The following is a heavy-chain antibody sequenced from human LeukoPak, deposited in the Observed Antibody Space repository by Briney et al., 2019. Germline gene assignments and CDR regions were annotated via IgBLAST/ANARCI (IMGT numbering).Heavy chain of an antibody. D-gene: IGHD6-19*01. CDR2: IYYSGST. Sequence: SETLSLTCTVSGGSISSYYWSWIRQPPGKGLEWIGYIYYSGSTNYNPSLKSRVTMSVDTSKNQFSLKLSSVTAADTAVYYCARDTHSSGNVVYFDYWGQGTLVTVSS. CDR1: GGSISSYY. J-gene: IGHJ4*02. CDR3: ARDTHSSGNVVYFDY. V-gene: IGHV4-59*01.